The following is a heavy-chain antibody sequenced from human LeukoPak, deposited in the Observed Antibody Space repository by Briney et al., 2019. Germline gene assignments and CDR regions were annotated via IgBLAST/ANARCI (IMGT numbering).Heavy chain of an antibody. V-gene: IGHV3-23*01. CDR3: VREAGYCASVCLKSNWFDP. CDR1: GFPFSNHA. Sequence: GGSLRLSCAASGFPFSNHAMSWVRQPPGKGLEWVAAISNGNTYYAVSVRGRFTISRDDSRNMVYLQMNSLRDEDTALYYCVREAGYCASVCLKSNWFDPWGQGTLVTVSS. CDR2: ISNGNT. D-gene: IGHD2-21*02. J-gene: IGHJ5*02.